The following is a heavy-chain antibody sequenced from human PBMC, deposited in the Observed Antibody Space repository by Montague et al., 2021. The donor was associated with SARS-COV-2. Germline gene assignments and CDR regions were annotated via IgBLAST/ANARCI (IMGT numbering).Heavy chain of an antibody. Sequence: SETLSLTCTVSGDSMTYFYWSWIRQTLEKGLEWIGYIFYRGTTKYNPSLESRVTITVDTSKDQFYLKLNSVTAADTAVYYCARGATRTFDYWGQGTRVTVSS. J-gene: IGHJ4*02. D-gene: IGHD1-1*01. V-gene: IGHV4-59*01. CDR2: IFYRGTT. CDR3: ARGATRTFDY. CDR1: GDSMTYFY.